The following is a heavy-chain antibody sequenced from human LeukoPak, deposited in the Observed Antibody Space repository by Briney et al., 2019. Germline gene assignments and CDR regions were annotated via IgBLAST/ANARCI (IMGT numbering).Heavy chain of an antibody. V-gene: IGHV3-23*01. CDR1: GFTFSSYA. D-gene: IGHD3-16*01. J-gene: IGHJ6*02. CDR2: ISGSGGST. Sequence: PGGSLRLSCAASGFTFSSYAMSWVRQAPGKGLEWVSAISGSGGSTYYADSVKGRFTISRDNAKNSLYLQMNSLRAEDTAVYYCASLAVTYYYYYGMDVWGQGTTVTVSS. CDR3: ASLAVTYYYYYGMDV.